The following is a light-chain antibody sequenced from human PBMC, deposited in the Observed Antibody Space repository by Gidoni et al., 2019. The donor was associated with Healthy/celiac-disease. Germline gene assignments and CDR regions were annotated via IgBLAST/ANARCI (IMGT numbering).Light chain of an antibody. Sequence: EMVLTQSPDTLSLSPGERATLSCRASQSVSSYLAWYQQKPGQAPRLLIYDASNRATGIPARFSGSGSGTDFTLTISSLEPEDFAVYYCQQRSNWSYTFGQGTKLEIK. CDR1: QSVSSY. CDR3: QQRSNWSYT. CDR2: DAS. J-gene: IGKJ2*01. V-gene: IGKV3-11*01.